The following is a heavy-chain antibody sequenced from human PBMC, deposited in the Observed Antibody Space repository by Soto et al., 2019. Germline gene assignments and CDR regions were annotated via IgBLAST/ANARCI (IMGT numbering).Heavy chain of an antibody. CDR2: ISPSTSHI. J-gene: IGHJ6*02. CDR1: GFTFSSCT. Sequence: EVHLVESGGGLVKPGGSLRLSCAVSGFTFSSCTMNWVRQAPGQGLEWVSSISPSTSHIYYADSVKGRFTISRDHAKNALFMQMNSLRAEDTAVYACSGCSGGACHQNYGMDVWGQGTTVTVSS. D-gene: IGHD2-21*02. V-gene: IGHV3-21*01. CDR3: SGCSGGACHQNYGMDV.